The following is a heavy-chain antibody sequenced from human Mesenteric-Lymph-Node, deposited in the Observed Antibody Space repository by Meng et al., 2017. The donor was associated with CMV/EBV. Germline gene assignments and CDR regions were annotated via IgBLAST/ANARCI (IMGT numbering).Heavy chain of an antibody. J-gene: IGHJ2*01. CDR1: FTTYG. V-gene: IGHV1-18*04. Sequence: FTTYGITWVRQAPGQGLEWMGWIRTYNGDTDYARKFQGRVTLTTDTSTSTAYMELRSLRSDDTAIYYCAKDGIGHYDSGGYSFWEFDLWGRGTLVTVSS. CDR3: AKDGIGHYDSGGYSFWEFDL. CDR2: IRTYNGDT. D-gene: IGHD3-22*01.